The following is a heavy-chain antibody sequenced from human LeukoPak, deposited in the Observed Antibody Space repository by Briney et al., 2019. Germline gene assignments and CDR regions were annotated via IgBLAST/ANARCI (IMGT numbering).Heavy chain of an antibody. Sequence: SETLSLTCTVSGGSISSYYWSWIRQPAGKGLEWIGRIYTSGSTNYNPSLKSRVTMSVDTSKNQFSLKLSSVTAADTAVYYCAREGSGSYWYYYYMDVWGKGTTVTVSS. D-gene: IGHD1-26*01. CDR3: AREGSGSYWYYYYMDV. CDR1: GGSISSYY. CDR2: IYTSGST. J-gene: IGHJ6*03. V-gene: IGHV4-4*07.